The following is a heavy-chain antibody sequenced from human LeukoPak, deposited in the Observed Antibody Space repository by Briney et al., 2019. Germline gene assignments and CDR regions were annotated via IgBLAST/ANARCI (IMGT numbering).Heavy chain of an antibody. V-gene: IGHV4-59*01. Sequence: SETLSLTCTVSGGSISSNYWSWIRQPPGKGLEWIGYIYYSGSTNYNPSLKSRVTIPVDTSKNQFSLELSSVTAADTAVYYCARGGDSSWIDYWGQGTLVTVSS. CDR3: ARGGDSSWIDY. D-gene: IGHD6-19*01. J-gene: IGHJ4*02. CDR1: GGSISSNY. CDR2: IYYSGST.